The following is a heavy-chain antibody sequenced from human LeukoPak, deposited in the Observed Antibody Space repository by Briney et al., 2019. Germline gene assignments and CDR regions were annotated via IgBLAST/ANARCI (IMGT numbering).Heavy chain of an antibody. J-gene: IGHJ4*02. D-gene: IGHD2-15*01. CDR2: IFGSGGSP. Sequence: GGSLRLSCAASGFTFNSYAMYWVRQAPGKGLEWISGIFGSGGSPHYADSVKGRFTISRDNSQEIVYLQLDNLRVEDTALYYCGKTTVGYSSGRYPGWPVDYCGQGALVTVSS. V-gene: IGHV3-23*01. CDR3: GKTTVGYSSGRYPGWPVDY. CDR1: GFTFNSYA.